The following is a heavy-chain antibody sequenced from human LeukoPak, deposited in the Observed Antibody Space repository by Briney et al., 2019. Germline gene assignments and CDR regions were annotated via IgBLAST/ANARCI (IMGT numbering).Heavy chain of an antibody. V-gene: IGHV3-21*01. D-gene: IGHD2-2*01. Sequence: PGGSLRLSCAASGFTFSSCSMNWVRQAPGKGLEWVSSISSSSSYIYYADSVKGRFTISRDNAKNSLYLQMNSLRAEDTAVYYCARGGQLLSAYDAFDIWGQGTMVTVSS. CDR2: ISSSSSYI. CDR1: GFTFSSCS. CDR3: ARGGQLLSAYDAFDI. J-gene: IGHJ3*02.